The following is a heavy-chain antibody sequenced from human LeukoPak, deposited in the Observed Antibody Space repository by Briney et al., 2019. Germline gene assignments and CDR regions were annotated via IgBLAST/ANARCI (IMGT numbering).Heavy chain of an antibody. CDR3: ARVASGSYYYPFDY. CDR1: GFTVSSNY. D-gene: IGHD1-26*01. CDR2: IYSGGST. V-gene: IGHV3-53*01. J-gene: IGHJ4*02. Sequence: GGSLRLSCAASGFTVSSNYMSWVRQAPGKGLEWVSVIYSGGSTYYADSVKGRFSIAREHSKTALYLQMNSLRAEDTAVYYCARVASGSYYYPFDYWGQGTLVTVSS.